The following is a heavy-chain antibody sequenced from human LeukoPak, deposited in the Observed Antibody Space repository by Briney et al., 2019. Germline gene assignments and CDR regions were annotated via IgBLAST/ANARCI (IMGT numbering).Heavy chain of an antibody. V-gene: IGHV1-46*01. D-gene: IGHD6-19*01. CDR3: ARGVRGSGWENIDH. CDR1: GYTFTRYH. CDR2: ISPNAGST. J-gene: IGHJ4*02. Sequence: GASVKVSCKASGYTFTRYHMHWVRQAPGQGLEWMGIISPNAGSTSYAQKFQGRVTMTRDTSTSTVYTELSSLRSEDTAVYYCARGVRGSGWENIDHWGQGTLVTVSS.